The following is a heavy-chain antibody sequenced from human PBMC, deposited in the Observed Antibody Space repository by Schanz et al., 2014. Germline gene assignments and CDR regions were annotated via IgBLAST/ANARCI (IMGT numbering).Heavy chain of an antibody. Sequence: EVQVVESGGTLVKPGGSLRLSCVVSGFTFSDYYMSWVRQAPGKGLEWVSTVYMSAASTRYADSVKGRFIISRDSSKNTLFLQMNSLRPEDTALYFCARDEGRDGYNLAFDVWGQGTLVTVSS. D-gene: IGHD5-12*01. J-gene: IGHJ3*01. CDR3: ARDEGRDGYNLAFDV. CDR2: VYMSAAST. V-gene: IGHV3-66*01. CDR1: GFTFSDYY.